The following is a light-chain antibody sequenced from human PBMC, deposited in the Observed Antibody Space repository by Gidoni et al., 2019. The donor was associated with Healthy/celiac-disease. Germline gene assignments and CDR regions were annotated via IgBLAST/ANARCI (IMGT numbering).Light chain of an antibody. Sequence: AILMTQSPSSFSASPGDRVTITCRASQRISSYLAWYQQKPGKAPKLLIYAASTRQTGVPSRFSGSGSGTDFTLTISSLQSEDFAAYYCQQYYNCSPTFGQGTKVEIK. CDR1: QRISSY. CDR3: QQYYNCSPT. V-gene: IGKV1-8*01. CDR2: AAS. J-gene: IGKJ2*01.